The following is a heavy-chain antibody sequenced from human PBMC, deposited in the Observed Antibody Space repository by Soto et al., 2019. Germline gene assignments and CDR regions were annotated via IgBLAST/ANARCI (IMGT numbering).Heavy chain of an antibody. V-gene: IGHV4-4*02. D-gene: IGHD1-1*01. Sequence: SETLSLTCAVSGGSISSSNWWSWVRQPPGKGLEWIGEIYHSGSTNYNPSLKSRVTISVDKSKNQFSLKLSSVTAADTTVYYCARAEVYNWNDLFWFDPWGQGTLVTVSS. CDR2: IYHSGST. J-gene: IGHJ5*02. CDR1: GGSISSSNW. CDR3: ARAEVYNWNDLFWFDP.